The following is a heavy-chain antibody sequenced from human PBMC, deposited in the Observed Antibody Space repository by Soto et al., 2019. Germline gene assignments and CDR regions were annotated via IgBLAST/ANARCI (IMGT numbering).Heavy chain of an antibody. D-gene: IGHD2-2*01. CDR3: ARDCSSTSCTLQNSYYYYGLDV. CDR2: ISSSSTYT. CDR1: GFIFSDYY. V-gene: IGHV3-11*06. Sequence: GGSLRLSCAGSGFIFSDYYMSWIRQAPGKGLEWVSYISSSSTYTSYADSVKGRFTISRDNAKKSLYLQMNSLRVEDTAVYYCARDCSSTSCTLQNSYYYYGLDVWGQGTTVTVSS. J-gene: IGHJ6*02.